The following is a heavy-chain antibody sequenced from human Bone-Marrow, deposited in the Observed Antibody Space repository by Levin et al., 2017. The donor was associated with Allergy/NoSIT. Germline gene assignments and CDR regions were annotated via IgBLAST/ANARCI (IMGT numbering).Heavy chain of an antibody. J-gene: IGHJ5*02. Sequence: PSETLSLTCTVSGGSVSAYYWYWVRQAPGKGLEWIGEIYHSGSRSYNPSLNSRVTMSMDFSKNQFSLRLTSVTAADTAIYYCATTNWDAAWGQGILVTVSS. D-gene: IGHD7-27*01. CDR1: GGSVSAYY. CDR3: ATTNWDAA. V-gene: IGHV4-59*02. CDR2: IYHSGSR.